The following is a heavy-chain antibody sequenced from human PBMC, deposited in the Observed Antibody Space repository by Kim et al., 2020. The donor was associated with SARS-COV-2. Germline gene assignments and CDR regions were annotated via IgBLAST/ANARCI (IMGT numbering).Heavy chain of an antibody. CDR3: ATDAAAIYYYGMDV. CDR2: FDPEDGET. CDR1: VYTLTELS. V-gene: IGHV1-24*01. D-gene: IGHD6-13*01. J-gene: IGHJ6*02. Sequence: ASVKVSCKVSVYTLTELSMHWVRQAPGKGLEWMGGFDPEDGETIYAQKFQGRVTMTEDTSTDTAYMELSSLRSEDTAVYYCATDAAAIYYYGMDVWGQGTTVTVSS.